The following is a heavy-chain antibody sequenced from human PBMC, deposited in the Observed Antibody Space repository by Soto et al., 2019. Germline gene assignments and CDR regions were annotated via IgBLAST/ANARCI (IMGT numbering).Heavy chain of an antibody. CDR1: GFTFTSYA. Sequence: ASVKVSCKASGFTFTSYAISWVRQAPGQGLEWMGWISAYNGNTNYAQKLQGRVTMTTDTSTSTAYMELRSLRSDDTAVYYCARDWSSWYGSHYYYYGMDVWGQGTTVTVSS. J-gene: IGHJ6*02. CDR2: ISAYNGNT. CDR3: ARDWSSWYGSHYYYYGMDV. V-gene: IGHV1-18*01. D-gene: IGHD6-13*01.